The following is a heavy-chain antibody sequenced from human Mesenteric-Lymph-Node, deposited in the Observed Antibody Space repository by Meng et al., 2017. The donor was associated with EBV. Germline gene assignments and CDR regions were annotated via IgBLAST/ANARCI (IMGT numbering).Heavy chain of an antibody. Sequence: QIQLVQSGAEVKKPGASVKVSCQASGSIFTNYALHWVRQAPGQRLEWMGWINTGNDNTKYSQRFQGRITITRDTSASTAYMELTSLRSEDTAVYYCARGPDFDFWSGYLDYWGQGTLVTVSS. D-gene: IGHD3-3*01. CDR2: INTGNDNT. CDR1: GSIFTNYA. J-gene: IGHJ4*02. V-gene: IGHV1-3*04. CDR3: ARGPDFDFWSGYLDY.